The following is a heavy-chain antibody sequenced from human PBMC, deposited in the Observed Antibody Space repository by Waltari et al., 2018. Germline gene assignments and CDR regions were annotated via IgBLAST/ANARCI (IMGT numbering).Heavy chain of an antibody. J-gene: IGHJ5*02. CDR1: GYTFTSYG. CDR3: ASEAHYYDSSGYTRWFDP. CDR2: MNPNSGNT. V-gene: IGHV1-8*01. Sequence: QVQLVQSGAEVKKPGASVKVSCKASGYTFTSYGINWVRQATGQGLEWMGWMNPNSGNTGYAQKFQGRVTMTRNTSISTAYMELSSLRSEDTAVYYCASEAHYYDSSGYTRWFDPWGQGTLVTVSS. D-gene: IGHD3-22*01.